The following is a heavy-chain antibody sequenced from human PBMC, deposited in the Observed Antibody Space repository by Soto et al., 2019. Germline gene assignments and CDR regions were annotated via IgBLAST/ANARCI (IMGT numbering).Heavy chain of an antibody. D-gene: IGHD2-15*01. CDR2: IYHSGST. Sequence: PSDTLSLTSAVSGVSISSGGYSWSWIRQPPGKGLEWIGYIYHSGSTYYNPSLKSRVTISVDRSKNQFSLKLSSVTAADTAVYYCARGQVVAAQHWGQGTLVTVSS. V-gene: IGHV4-30-2*01. CDR1: GVSISSGGYS. J-gene: IGHJ4*02. CDR3: ARGQVVAAQH.